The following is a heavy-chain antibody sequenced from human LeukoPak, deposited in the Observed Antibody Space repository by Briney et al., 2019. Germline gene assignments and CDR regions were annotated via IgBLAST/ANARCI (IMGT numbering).Heavy chain of an antibody. D-gene: IGHD3-3*01. CDR1: GYTFTGYC. CDR3: ARVGFVLWSGTQTLDY. J-gene: IGHJ4*02. CDR2: INPNSGGT. Sequence: GASVKVSCKASGYTFTGYCMHWVRQAPGQGLEWMGRINPNSGGTNYAQKFQGRVTMTRDTSISTAYMELSRLRSDDTAVYYCARVGFVLWSGTQTLDYWGQGTLVTVSS. V-gene: IGHV1-2*06.